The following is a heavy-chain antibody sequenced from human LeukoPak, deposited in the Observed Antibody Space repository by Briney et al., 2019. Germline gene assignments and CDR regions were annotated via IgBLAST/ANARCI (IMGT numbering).Heavy chain of an antibody. D-gene: IGHD3-10*01. V-gene: IGHV4-30-4*01. Sequence: PSETLSLTCTVSGGSISSGDYSWSWLRQPPGKGLEWIVYIYYSGSTYYNPSLKSRVTISVDTSKNQFSLKLSSVTAADTAVYYCARVAMVRGVPLGYFDYWGQGTLVTVSS. CDR3: ARVAMVRGVPLGYFDY. J-gene: IGHJ4*02. CDR2: IYYSGST. CDR1: GGSISSGDYS.